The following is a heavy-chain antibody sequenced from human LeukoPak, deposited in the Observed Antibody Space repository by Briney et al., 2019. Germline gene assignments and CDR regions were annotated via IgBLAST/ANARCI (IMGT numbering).Heavy chain of an antibody. V-gene: IGHV3-23*01. CDR1: GFTFSSYG. Sequence: PGGSLRLSCAASGFTFSSYGMSWVRQAPGKGLEWVSAISGSGGSTYYADSVKGRFTISRENSKNTLYLQMNSLRAEDTAVYYCAKLVTYYYGSGSYIDYWGQGTLVTVSS. J-gene: IGHJ4*02. D-gene: IGHD3-10*01. CDR3: AKLVTYYYGSGSYIDY. CDR2: ISGSGGST.